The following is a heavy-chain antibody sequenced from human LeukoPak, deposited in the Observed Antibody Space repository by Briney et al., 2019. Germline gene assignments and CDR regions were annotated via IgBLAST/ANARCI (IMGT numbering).Heavy chain of an antibody. CDR1: GFTFSSYE. D-gene: IGHD3-16*01. Sequence: GGSLRLSCAASGFTFSSYEMNWVRQAPGKGLEWVSYITSSGSSMYYADSVKGRFTISRDNAKNSLYLQMNSLRAEDTAVYYRAREGALTETKDAFDIWGQGTMVTVSS. CDR2: ITSSGSSM. CDR3: AREGALTETKDAFDI. V-gene: IGHV3-48*03. J-gene: IGHJ3*02.